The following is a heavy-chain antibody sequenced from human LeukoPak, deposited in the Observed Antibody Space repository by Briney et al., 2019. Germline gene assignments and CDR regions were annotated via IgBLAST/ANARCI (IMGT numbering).Heavy chain of an antibody. CDR2: ISGSGGST. CDR1: GFTFSSYA. CDR3: ARGDFRLYYYDSSGSSPFDY. V-gene: IGHV3-23*01. J-gene: IGHJ4*02. Sequence: GGSLRLSCAASGFTFSSYAMSWVRQAPGKGLEWVSAISGSGGSTYYADSVKGRFTISRDNAKNSLYLQMNSLRAEDTAVYYCARGDFRLYYYDSSGSSPFDYWGQGTLVTVSS. D-gene: IGHD3-22*01.